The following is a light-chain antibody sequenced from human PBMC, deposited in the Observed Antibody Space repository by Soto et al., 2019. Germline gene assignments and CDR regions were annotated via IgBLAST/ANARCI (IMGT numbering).Light chain of an antibody. Sequence: EIVMTQSPATLSVSPGERVTLSCRASQSVSRDLAWYQQKPGQAPRLLIYGASTRATAIPGRFSGSGSGTEFTLTFSSLQSEDFAVYYCQQYSRWPAWTFGEGTKVEIK. CDR2: GAS. V-gene: IGKV3-15*01. CDR1: QSVSRD. J-gene: IGKJ1*01. CDR3: QQYSRWPAWT.